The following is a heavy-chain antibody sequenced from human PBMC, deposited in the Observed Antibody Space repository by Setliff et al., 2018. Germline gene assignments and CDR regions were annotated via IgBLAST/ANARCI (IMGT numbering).Heavy chain of an antibody. CDR2: ISGYDDNT. CDR1: GGTFSSYA. CDR3: ARSPPTVVVTAIQAIFDY. Sequence: ASVKVSCKASGGTFSSYAISRVRQAPGQGLEWMGWISGYDDNTNYAQHLQGRLTMTTDTSTSTAYMELRGLRSDDTAVYCCARSPPTVVVTAIQAIFDYWGQGTLVTVSS. D-gene: IGHD2-21*02. V-gene: IGHV1-18*01. J-gene: IGHJ4*02.